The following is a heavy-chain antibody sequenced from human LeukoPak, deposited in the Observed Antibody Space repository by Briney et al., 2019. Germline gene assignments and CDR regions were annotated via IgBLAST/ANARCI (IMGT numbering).Heavy chain of an antibody. J-gene: IGHJ4*02. D-gene: IGHD4-23*01. CDR2: IWYDGSNK. Sequence: GGSLRLSCAASGFTFSSYGMHWVRQAPGKGLEWVAVIWYDGSNKYYADSVKGRFTISRDNSKNTLYLQMNSLRAEGTAVYYCARATVVPWDYFDYWGQGTLVTVSS. CDR3: ARATVVPWDYFDY. V-gene: IGHV3-33*01. CDR1: GFTFSSYG.